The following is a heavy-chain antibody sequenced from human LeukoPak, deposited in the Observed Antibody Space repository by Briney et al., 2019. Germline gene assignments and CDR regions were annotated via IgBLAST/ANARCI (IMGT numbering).Heavy chain of an antibody. V-gene: IGHV3-53*01. CDR1: GFTVSSNY. D-gene: IGHD4-17*01. J-gene: IGHJ4*02. CDR3: ARVLDYGDYRFDY. CDR2: IYSGGST. Sequence: GGSLRLSCAASGFTVSSNYMSWVRQAPGKGLEWVSVIYSGGSTYYADSVKGRFTISRDNSKNTLYLQMSSLRAEDTAVYYCARVLDYGDYRFDYWGRGTLVTVSS.